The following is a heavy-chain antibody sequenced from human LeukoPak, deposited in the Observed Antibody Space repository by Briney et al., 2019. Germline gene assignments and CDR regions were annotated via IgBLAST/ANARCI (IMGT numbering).Heavy chain of an antibody. D-gene: IGHD3-16*01. Sequence: SETLSLTCTVSGGSISSYYWSWIRQPPGKGLEWIGYIYYSGSTNYNPSLKSRVTISVDTSKNQFSLKLSPVTAADTAVYYCALGDYGGNDYFDYWGQGTLVTASS. J-gene: IGHJ4*02. V-gene: IGHV4-59*01. CDR3: ALGDYGGNDYFDY. CDR2: IYYSGST. CDR1: GGSISSYY.